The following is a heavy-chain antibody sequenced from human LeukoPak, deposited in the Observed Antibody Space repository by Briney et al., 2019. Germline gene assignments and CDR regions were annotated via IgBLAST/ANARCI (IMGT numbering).Heavy chain of an antibody. V-gene: IGHV4-38-2*01. Sequence: SETLSLTCGVSGYSISSGFYWGWIRQPPGKGLQWIGSLYYTGSAEYNPSLKSRLTMSMDKSKNQFSLKLNSVTAADTAVYYCARLWSGYNFDYWGQGILVTVSS. CDR1: GYSISSGFY. CDR3: ARLWSGYNFDY. CDR2: LYYTGSA. D-gene: IGHD5-24*01. J-gene: IGHJ4*02.